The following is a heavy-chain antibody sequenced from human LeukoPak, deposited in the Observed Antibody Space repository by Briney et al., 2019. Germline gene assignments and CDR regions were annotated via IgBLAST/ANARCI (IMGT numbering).Heavy chain of an antibody. J-gene: IGHJ6*02. CDR2: TYPGDSDT. Sequence: GESLKISCKGSGYSFSSYWIGWVRQMPGKGLEWVGVTYPGDSDTRYSPSFQGQVIISADKSINTAYLQWGSLKASDTAMYYCARRPHYYDSSGYGYYYGMDVWGQGTTVTVSS. D-gene: IGHD3-22*01. V-gene: IGHV5-51*01. CDR1: GYSFSSYW. CDR3: ARRPHYYDSSGYGYYYGMDV.